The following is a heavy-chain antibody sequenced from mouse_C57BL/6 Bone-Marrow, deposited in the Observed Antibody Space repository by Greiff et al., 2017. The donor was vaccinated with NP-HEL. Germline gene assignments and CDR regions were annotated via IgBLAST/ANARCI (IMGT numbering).Heavy chain of an antibody. CDR1: GYSFTDYN. CDR3: ATIYYGYPYYAMDY. D-gene: IGHD2-2*01. V-gene: IGHV1-39*01. CDR2: INPNYGTT. Sequence: EVKLQQSGPELVKPGASVKISCKASGYSFTDYNMNWVKQSNGKSLEWIGVINPNYGTTSYNQKFKGKATLTVDQSSSTAYMQLNSLTSEDSAVYYCATIYYGYPYYAMDYWGQGTSVTVSS. J-gene: IGHJ4*01.